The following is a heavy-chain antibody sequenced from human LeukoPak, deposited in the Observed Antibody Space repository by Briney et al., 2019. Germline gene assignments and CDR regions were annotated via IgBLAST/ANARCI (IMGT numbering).Heavy chain of an antibody. J-gene: IGHJ3*02. Sequence: PSETLSLTCTVSGGSISSYYWSWIRQPPGKGLEWIGYIYYSGSTNYNPSLKSRVTISVDTSKNQFSLKLSSVTAADTAVYYCARDPSYGDYGRGADAFDIWGQGTMVTVSS. CDR3: ARDPSYGDYGRGADAFDI. V-gene: IGHV4-59*01. D-gene: IGHD4-17*01. CDR1: GGSISSYY. CDR2: IYYSGST.